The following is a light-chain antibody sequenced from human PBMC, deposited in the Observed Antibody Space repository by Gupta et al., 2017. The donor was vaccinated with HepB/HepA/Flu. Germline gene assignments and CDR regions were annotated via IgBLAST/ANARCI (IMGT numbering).Light chain of an antibody. CDR2: DAS. CDR3: QHIDHFPLT. V-gene: IGKV1-9*01. J-gene: IGKJ4*01. Sequence: DIQLTQSPSFLSASVGDRVIITCRASPGIRNHLAWFQQIPGKAPKLLIFDASTLQSGVPSRFSGTGFGTEFTLTISSLQPEDFATYYFQHIDHFPLTFGGGTKVAI. CDR1: PGIRNH.